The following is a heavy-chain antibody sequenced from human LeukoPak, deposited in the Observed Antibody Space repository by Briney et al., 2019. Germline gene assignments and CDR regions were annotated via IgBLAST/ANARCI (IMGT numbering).Heavy chain of an antibody. CDR2: IYHSGST. J-gene: IGHJ4*02. CDR3: AKEGSGYYPFIDY. V-gene: IGHV4-38-2*01. D-gene: IGHD3-22*01. Sequence: KPSETLSLTCAVSGYSISSGYYWGWIRQPPGKGLEWIGSIYHSGSTYYSPSLKSRVTISVDTSKNQFSLKLSSVTAADTAVYYCAKEGSGYYPFIDYWGQGTLVTVSS. CDR1: GYSISSGYY.